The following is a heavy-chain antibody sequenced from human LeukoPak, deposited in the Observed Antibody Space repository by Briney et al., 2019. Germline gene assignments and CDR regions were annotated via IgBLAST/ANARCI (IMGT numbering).Heavy chain of an antibody. CDR1: GYTFTGYY. D-gene: IGHD3-9*01. CDR2: INPNSGGT. V-gene: IGHV1-2*02. CDR3: ARGADILTGYYNDYFDY. J-gene: IGHJ4*02. Sequence: GASVKVSCKASGYTFTGYYMHWVRQAPGQGLEWMGWINPNSGGTNYAQKFQGRVTMTRDTSISTAYMELSRLRSDDTAVYYCARGADILTGYYNDYFDYWGQGTLVTVSS.